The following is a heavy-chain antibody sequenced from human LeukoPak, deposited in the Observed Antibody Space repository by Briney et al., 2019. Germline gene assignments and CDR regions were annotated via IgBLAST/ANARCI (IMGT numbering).Heavy chain of an antibody. J-gene: IGHJ4*02. CDR2: INPSGGST. Sequence: ASVKVSCKASGYTFTSYYMHWVRQAPGQGLEWMGIINPSGGSTSYAQKFQGRVTMTRDMSTSTDYMELSSLRSEDTAVYYCAKYGSGSYCFDYWGQGTLVTVSS. V-gene: IGHV1-46*01. CDR3: AKYGSGSYCFDY. D-gene: IGHD3-10*01. CDR1: GYTFTSYY.